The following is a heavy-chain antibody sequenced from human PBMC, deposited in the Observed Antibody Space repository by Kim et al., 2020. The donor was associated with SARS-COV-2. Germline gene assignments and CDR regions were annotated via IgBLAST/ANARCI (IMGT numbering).Heavy chain of an antibody. D-gene: IGHD3-10*01. Sequence: GGSLRLSCAASGFPFSTRGMHWVRQAPGKGLEWVAGISHDASSRHYAGSVKGRFTISRDNSKSTLFLQMDSLRTEDTAIYYCAKTASTFGFTPDFWGPGTLVAVSS. J-gene: IGHJ4*02. CDR1: GFPFSTRG. CDR3: AKTASTFGFTPDF. CDR2: ISHDASSR. V-gene: IGHV3-30*18.